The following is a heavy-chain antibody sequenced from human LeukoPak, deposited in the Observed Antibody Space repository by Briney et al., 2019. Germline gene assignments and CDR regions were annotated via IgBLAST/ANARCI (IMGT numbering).Heavy chain of an antibody. V-gene: IGHV3-74*01. CDR3: ARLGSQGGVAALDY. CDR1: GFAFSSYW. D-gene: IGHD6-25*01. J-gene: IGHJ4*02. Sequence: GGSLRLSCAASGFAFSSYWMHWVRQAPGKGLVWVSRINSDGSSTSYADSVKGRFTISRDNAKNTLYLQMNSLRAEDTAVYYCARLGSQGGVAALDYWGQGTLVTVSS. CDR2: INSDGSST.